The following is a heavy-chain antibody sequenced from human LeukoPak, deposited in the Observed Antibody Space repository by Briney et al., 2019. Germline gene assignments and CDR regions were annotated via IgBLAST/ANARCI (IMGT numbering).Heavy chain of an antibody. CDR2: SYYGGST. CDR3: ARGTYSSGWSLGFDP. CDR1: GGSISSGGYF. V-gene: IGHV4-31*03. Sequence: SETLSLTCTVSGGSISSGGYFWSWIRQHPGKGLEWIGYSYYGGSTYYNPSLESRLTISVDTSENQFSLRLTSVTAADTAVYYCARGTYSSGWSLGFDPWGQGTLVTVSS. J-gene: IGHJ5*02. D-gene: IGHD6-19*01.